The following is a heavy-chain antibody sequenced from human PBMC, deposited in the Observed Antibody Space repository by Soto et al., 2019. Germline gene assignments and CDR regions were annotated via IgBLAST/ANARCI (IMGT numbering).Heavy chain of an antibody. J-gene: IGHJ4*02. V-gene: IGHV1-18*01. CDR3: PRARLGPVKYWGRHTQTTTRFCFDY. CDR2: ISGYNGFT. D-gene: IGHD3-16*01. CDR1: GYTFTIYG. Sequence: QVQLVQSGGEMKKPGASVKVSCKASGYTFTIYGISWVRQAPGQGLEWMGWISGYNGFTNYAQKFQGRDTMTIDTSTTPVNRELQSLRSDDTPVFYSPRARLGPVKYWGRHTQTTTRFCFDYWGQGTLVTVSS.